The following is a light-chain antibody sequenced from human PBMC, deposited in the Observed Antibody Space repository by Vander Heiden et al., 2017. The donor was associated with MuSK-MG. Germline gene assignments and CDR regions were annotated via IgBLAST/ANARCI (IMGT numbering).Light chain of an antibody. CDR3: QQDDNLGLT. CDR1: KDISNY. Sequence: DIQMTQSPSSLSASVGDRVTITCQESKDISNYLNWYQQKPGKAPKLLIYDASNLETGVPSRFTGSGSGTDFTFTISSLQPEDIATYYCQQDDNLGLTFGGGTKVEIK. J-gene: IGKJ4*01. V-gene: IGKV1-33*01. CDR2: DAS.